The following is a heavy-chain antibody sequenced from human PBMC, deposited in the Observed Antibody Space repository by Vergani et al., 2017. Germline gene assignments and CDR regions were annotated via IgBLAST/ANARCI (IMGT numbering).Heavy chain of an antibody. Sequence: QVQLQESGPGLVKPSQTLSLTCTVSGGSISSGSYYWSWIRQPAGKGLEWIGRIYTSGSTNYNPSLKSRVTISVDTSKNQFSLKLSSVTAADTAVYYCAREMRSIAARAKDAFDIWGQGTMVTVSS. D-gene: IGHD6-6*01. CDR1: GGSISSGSYY. CDR3: AREMRSIAARAKDAFDI. J-gene: IGHJ3*02. V-gene: IGHV4-61*02. CDR2: IYTSGST.